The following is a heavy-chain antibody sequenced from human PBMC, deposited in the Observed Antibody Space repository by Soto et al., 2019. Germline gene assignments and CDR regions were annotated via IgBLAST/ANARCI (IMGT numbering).Heavy chain of an antibody. CDR2: ISYDGSYE. D-gene: IGHD1-26*01. Sequence: QVQLVESGGGVVQPGRSLRLSCAASEFTLTPYAMHWVRQAPGKGLEWVALISYDGSYESYADSVKGRFTISRDNLKNTLYLQMNSLSAEDTAVYYCARDWDRGGGRYFWKYDLWGRGTLVTVSS. J-gene: IGHJ2*01. CDR3: ARDWDRGGGRYFWKYDL. V-gene: IGHV3-30-3*01. CDR1: EFTLTPYA.